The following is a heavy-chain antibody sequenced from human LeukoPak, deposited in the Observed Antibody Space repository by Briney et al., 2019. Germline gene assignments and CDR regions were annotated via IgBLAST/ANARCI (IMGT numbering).Heavy chain of an antibody. Sequence: GGSLRLSCAASGFTFSSYSMNWVRQAPGKGLEWVSSISSSSGYIYYADSVKGRFTISRDNAKNSLYLQMNSLRAEDTAVYYCARAPGSSWTYYYGMDVWGQGTTVTVSS. J-gene: IGHJ6*02. V-gene: IGHV3-21*01. D-gene: IGHD6-13*01. CDR2: ISSSSGYI. CDR3: ARAPGSSWTYYYGMDV. CDR1: GFTFSSYS.